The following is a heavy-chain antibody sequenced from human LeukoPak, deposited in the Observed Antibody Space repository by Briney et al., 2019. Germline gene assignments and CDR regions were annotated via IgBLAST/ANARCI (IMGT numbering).Heavy chain of an antibody. J-gene: IGHJ4*02. D-gene: IGHD6-19*01. CDR2: ISSSSSYI. Sequence: GGSLRLSXAASGFTFSSYSMNWVRQAPGKGLEWASSISSSSSYIYYADSVKGRFTISRDNAKNSLYLQMNSLRAEDTAVYYCARVADAVAGPIDYWGQGTLVTVSS. V-gene: IGHV3-21*01. CDR1: GFTFSSYS. CDR3: ARVADAVAGPIDY.